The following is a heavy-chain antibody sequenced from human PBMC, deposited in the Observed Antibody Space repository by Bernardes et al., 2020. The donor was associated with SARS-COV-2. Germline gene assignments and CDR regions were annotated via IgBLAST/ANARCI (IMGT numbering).Heavy chain of an antibody. J-gene: IGHJ4*02. D-gene: IGHD3-3*01. Sequence: SETLSLTCTVSGGSISSGGYYWSWIRQHPGKGLEWIGYIYYSGSTYYNPSLKSRVTISVDTSKNQFSLKLSSVTAADTAVYYCARAIRNTIFGVVHQFDYWGQGTLVTVSS. CDR1: GGSISSGGYY. CDR3: ARAIRNTIFGVVHQFDY. V-gene: IGHV4-31*03. CDR2: IYYSGST.